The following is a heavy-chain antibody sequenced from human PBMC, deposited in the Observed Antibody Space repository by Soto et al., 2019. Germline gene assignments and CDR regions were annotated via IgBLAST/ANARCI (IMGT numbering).Heavy chain of an antibody. V-gene: IGHV4-59*08. Sequence: SETLSITCTVCGDSICNFYWSWIRQQPGKGLEWIGYVYYTGSTSYNPSLKRRVTFSADSSRGQFSLRLNSVTAADTAVYYCARTVLGPDLLADSFVDYYYYMDVWGQGTTVTVSS. J-gene: IGHJ6*03. CDR2: VYYTGST. CDR1: GDSICNFY. D-gene: IGHD3-9*01. CDR3: ARTVLGPDLLADSFVDYYYYMDV.